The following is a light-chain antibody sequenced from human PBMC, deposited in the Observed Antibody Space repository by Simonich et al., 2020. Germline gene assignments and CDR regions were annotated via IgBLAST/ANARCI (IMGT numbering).Light chain of an antibody. V-gene: IGLV2-23*01. CDR1: NSDVGSYNL. J-gene: IGLJ2*01. CDR3: CSYAGSSTLV. CDR2: EGS. Sequence: QSALTQPASVSGSPGQSITISCTETNSDVGSYNLVSWYQQHPGKAPKLMIYEGSKRPAGVSNRFSGSKSGNTASLTISGLQAEDEADYYCCSYAGSSTLVFGGGTKLTVL.